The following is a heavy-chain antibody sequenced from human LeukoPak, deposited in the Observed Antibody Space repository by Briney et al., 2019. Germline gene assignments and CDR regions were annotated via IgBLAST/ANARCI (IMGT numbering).Heavy chain of an antibody. CDR1: GFTFSSYW. D-gene: IGHD3-9*01. V-gene: IGHV3-74*01. Sequence: PGGSLRLSCAASGFTFSSYWMHWARQVPGKGLVWVSRINPGGSSIAYADSVKGRFTISRDNSKNTLYLQMNSLRAEDTAVYYCAKDPPLLRYFDWLRWFDPWGQGTLVTVSS. CDR3: AKDPPLLRYFDWLRWFDP. J-gene: IGHJ5*02. CDR2: INPGGSSI.